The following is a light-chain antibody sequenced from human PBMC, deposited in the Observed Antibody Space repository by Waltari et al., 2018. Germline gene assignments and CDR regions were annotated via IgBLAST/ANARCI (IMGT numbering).Light chain of an antibody. J-gene: IGLJ3*02. CDR2: LNH. Sequence: QSALTQPRSASVAPGQMVSISCSGGSSNVGGNYVYWYQRLPGAAPKLLIYLNHQRPSGVPDRFSGSKSGTSASLAINGLRSEDEADYYCAAWDMSGTWVFGGGTKLTVL. CDR3: AAWDMSGTWV. CDR1: SSNVGGNY. V-gene: IGLV1-47*01.